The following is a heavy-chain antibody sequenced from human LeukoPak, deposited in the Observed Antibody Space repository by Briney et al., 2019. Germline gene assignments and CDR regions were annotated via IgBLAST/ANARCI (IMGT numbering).Heavy chain of an antibody. CDR1: GFTFSSYD. Sequence: GGSLRLSCAASGFTFSSYDMSWVRQAPGKGLEWVSGISGGGNTFYSDAVKGRFTISRDNSKNTLYLQMNSLRAEDTAVYYCAKDRVTMVRGVTPFDPWGQGTLVTVSS. J-gene: IGHJ5*02. V-gene: IGHV3-23*01. D-gene: IGHD3-10*01. CDR3: AKDRVTMVRGVTPFDP. CDR2: ISGGGNT.